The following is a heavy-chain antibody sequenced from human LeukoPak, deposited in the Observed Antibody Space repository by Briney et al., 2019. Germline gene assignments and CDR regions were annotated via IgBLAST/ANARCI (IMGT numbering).Heavy chain of an antibody. V-gene: IGHV4-39*01. CDR2: IYYRGST. Sequence: SETLSLTCTVSGGSISSTSYYGGWIRQPPGKGLEWIGSIYYRGSTYYNPSLKSRVTISVDTSKNQFSLKLSSVTAADTAVYYCARHPYHLLRLSWRDPWGQGTLVTVSS. CDR3: ARHPYHLLRLSWRDP. CDR1: GGSISSTSYY. J-gene: IGHJ5*02. D-gene: IGHD2-2*01.